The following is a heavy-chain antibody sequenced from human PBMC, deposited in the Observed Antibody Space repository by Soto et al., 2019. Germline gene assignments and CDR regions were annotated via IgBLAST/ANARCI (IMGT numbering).Heavy chain of an antibody. CDR3: ARGIGQQLVESELDY. V-gene: IGHV1-3*01. D-gene: IGHD6-6*01. Sequence: ASVKVSCKASGYTFTSCAMHWVRQAPGQRLEWMGWINAGNGNTKYSQKFQGRVTITRDTSASTAYMELSSLRAEDTAVYYCARGIGQQLVESELDYWGQGTLVTVSS. CDR1: GYTFTSCA. CDR2: INAGNGNT. J-gene: IGHJ4*02.